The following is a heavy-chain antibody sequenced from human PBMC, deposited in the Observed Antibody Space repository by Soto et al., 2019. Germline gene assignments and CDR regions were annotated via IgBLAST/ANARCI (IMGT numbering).Heavy chain of an antibody. J-gene: IGHJ4*02. V-gene: IGHV3-23*01. CDR2: ISGSGGST. CDR1: GFTFSSYA. Sequence: GGSLRLSCAASGFTFSSYAMSWVRQAPGKGLEWVSAISGSGGSTYYADSVKGRFTISRDNSKNTLYLQMNSLRAEGTADYYCGKDPQQPSSWYFDYWGQGTLVTVSS. D-gene: IGHD6-13*01. CDR3: GKDPQQPSSWYFDY.